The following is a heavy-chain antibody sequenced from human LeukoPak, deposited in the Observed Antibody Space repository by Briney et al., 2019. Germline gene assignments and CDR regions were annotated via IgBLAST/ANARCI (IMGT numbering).Heavy chain of an antibody. J-gene: IGHJ6*02. CDR1: GFTFSSYS. V-gene: IGHV3-48*02. D-gene: IGHD4-17*01. CDR2: ISSSSSTI. CDR3: ASQNDYGDYYYYGMDV. Sequence: GSLRLSCAASGFTFSSYSMNWVRQAPGKGLEWVSYISSSSSTIYYADSVKGRFTISRDSAKNSLYLQMNSLRDEDTAVYYCASQNDYGDYYYYGMDVWGQGTTVTVSS.